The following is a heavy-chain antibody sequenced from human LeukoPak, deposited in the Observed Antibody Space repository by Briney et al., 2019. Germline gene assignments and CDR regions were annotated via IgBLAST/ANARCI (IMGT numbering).Heavy chain of an antibody. CDR3: ASSPTTVAYYFDY. CDR2: IYTSGST. J-gene: IGHJ4*02. Sequence: PSETLSLTCTVSGGSISSGSYYWSWIRQPAGKGLEWIGRIYTSGSTNYNPSLKSRVTISVDTSKNQFSLKLSSVTAADTAVYYCASSPTTVAYYFDYWGQGTLVTVSS. CDR1: GGSISSGSYY. D-gene: IGHD4-23*01. V-gene: IGHV4-61*02.